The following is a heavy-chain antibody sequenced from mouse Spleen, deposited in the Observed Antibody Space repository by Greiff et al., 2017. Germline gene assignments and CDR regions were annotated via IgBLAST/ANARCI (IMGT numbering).Heavy chain of an antibody. CDR3: ARGGNYVPDY. CDR1: GYPFPGYT. J-gene: IGHJ2*01. D-gene: IGHD2-1*01. CDR2: INPYNGGT. V-gene: IGHV1-18*01. Sequence: EVKLVESGPELVKPGASMKITCKGSGYPFPGYTLNWVKQSHGKNLEWIGLINPYNGGTSYNQKFKGKATLTVDKSSSTAYMELLSLTSEDSAVYYCARGGNYVPDYWGQGTTLTVSS.